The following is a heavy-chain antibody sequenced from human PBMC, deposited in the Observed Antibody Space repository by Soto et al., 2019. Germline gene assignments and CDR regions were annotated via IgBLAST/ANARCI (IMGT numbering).Heavy chain of an antibody. V-gene: IGHV3-74*01. CDR3: ARDEAAQYYFDY. Sequence: LSSAAYQSPLSRYCMHGVGQAPGKGLVWVSRINSDGSSTSYADSVKGRFTISRDNAKNTLYLQMNSLRAEDTAVYYCARDEAAQYYFDYWGQGT. CDR1: QSPLSRYC. J-gene: IGHJ4*02. D-gene: IGHD6-13*01. CDR2: INSDGSST.